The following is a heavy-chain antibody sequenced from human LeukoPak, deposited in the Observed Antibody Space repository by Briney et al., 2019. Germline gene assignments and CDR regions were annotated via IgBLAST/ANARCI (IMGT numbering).Heavy chain of an antibody. CDR1: GGSISSYY. V-gene: IGHV4-59*01. Sequence: TSETLSLTCTVSGGSISSYYWSWIRQPPGKGLEWIGYIYYSGSTNYNPSLKSRFTISVDTSKNQFSLKLSSVTAADTAVYYCAKPGQAPVAVPSNFDYWGQGTLVTVSS. D-gene: IGHD6-19*01. CDR3: AKPGQAPVAVPSNFDY. CDR2: IYYSGST. J-gene: IGHJ4*02.